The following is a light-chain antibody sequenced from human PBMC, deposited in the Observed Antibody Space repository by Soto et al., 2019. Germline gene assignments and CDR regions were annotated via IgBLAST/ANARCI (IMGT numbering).Light chain of an antibody. J-gene: IGKJ1*01. CDR2: AAS. Sequence: IQRTQSPSSPSSSVGDRLIITWRASQGISSYLGWYQQKPGKAPNLLIYAASTLQSGVPSSFSGSGSGTEFTLTLTRLQPDYFANYYCQRPQTFGQGTKVDIK. CDR3: QRPQT. V-gene: IGKV1-9*01. CDR1: QGISSY.